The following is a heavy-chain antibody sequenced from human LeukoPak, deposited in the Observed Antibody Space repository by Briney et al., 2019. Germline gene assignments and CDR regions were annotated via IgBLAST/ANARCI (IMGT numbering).Heavy chain of an antibody. D-gene: IGHD5-12*01. CDR3: ARHATTYGGYDY. CDR1: GVSISPYF. Sequence: SETLSLTCTVSGVSISPYFWSWIRQPPGKGLEWIGYIYYSGSTNYNPSLKSRVTISVDTSKNQFSLKLSSVTAADTAVYYCARHATTYGGYDYWGQGTLVTVSS. V-gene: IGHV4-59*08. J-gene: IGHJ4*02. CDR2: IYYSGST.